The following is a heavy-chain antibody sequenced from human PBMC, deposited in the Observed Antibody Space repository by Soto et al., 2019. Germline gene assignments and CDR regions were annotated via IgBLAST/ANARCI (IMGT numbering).Heavy chain of an antibody. Sequence: QVQLVQTGAEVKKPGSSVKVSCKASGGTFSSYAISWVRQAPGQGLEWMGGIIPIFGTANYAQKFQGRVTITADESTSTAYMELSSLRSEDTAVYYCARAGEYSSGGSCYSYYYYGMDVWGQGTTVTVSS. CDR3: ARAGEYSSGGSCYSYYYYGMDV. V-gene: IGHV1-69*01. CDR1: GGTFSSYA. CDR2: IIPIFGTA. J-gene: IGHJ6*02. D-gene: IGHD2-15*01.